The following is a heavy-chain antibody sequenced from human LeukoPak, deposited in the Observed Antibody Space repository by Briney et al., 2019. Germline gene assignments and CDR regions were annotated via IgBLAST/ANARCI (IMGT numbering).Heavy chain of an antibody. CDR1: GGPFSGYY. CDR2: INHSGST. Sequence: SETLSLTCAVYGGPFSGYYWSWIRQPPGKGLEWIGEINHSGSTNYNPSLKSRVTISVDTSKNQFSLKLSSVTAADTAVYYCARRSSWYGGDFDYWGQGTLVTVSS. D-gene: IGHD6-13*01. CDR3: ARRSSWYGGDFDY. V-gene: IGHV4-34*01. J-gene: IGHJ4*02.